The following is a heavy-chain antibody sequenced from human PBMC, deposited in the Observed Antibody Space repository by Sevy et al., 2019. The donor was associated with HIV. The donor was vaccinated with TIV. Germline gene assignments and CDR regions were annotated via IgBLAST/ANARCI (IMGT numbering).Heavy chain of an antibody. V-gene: IGHV3-23*01. CDR1: GFTFRNYG. Sequence: GGSLRLSCAVSGFTFRNYGMSWVRQAPGKGLEWVSSISDSGDETYYADSVKGRFTISRDNSKTTPDLQMNSLRAEDTATYYCTKRVDYSSSSAYFDVWGRGTLVTVSS. CDR2: ISDSGDET. CDR3: TKRVDYSSSSAYFDV. J-gene: IGHJ2*01. D-gene: IGHD6-6*01.